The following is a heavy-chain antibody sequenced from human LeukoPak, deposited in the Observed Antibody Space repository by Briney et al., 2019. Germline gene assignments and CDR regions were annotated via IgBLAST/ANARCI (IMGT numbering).Heavy chain of an antibody. CDR2: VYYTGST. D-gene: IGHD6-19*01. V-gene: IGHV4-39*01. J-gene: IGHJ5*02. CDR3: ARLPGSGWYEGDNWFDP. Sequence: KPLETLSLTCSVSGGSVTSGGFYWGWLRQPPGKGPEWIATVYYTGSTYYNPSLKSRVTISVDTSKNQFSLKLSSVTAADTAVYYCARLPGSGWYEGDNWFDPWGQGTLVTVSP. CDR1: GGSVTSGGFY.